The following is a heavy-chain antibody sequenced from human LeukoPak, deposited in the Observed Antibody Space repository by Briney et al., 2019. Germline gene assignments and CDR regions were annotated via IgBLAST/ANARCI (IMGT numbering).Heavy chain of an antibody. CDR1: GFTFSSYG. V-gene: IGHV3-23*01. D-gene: IGHD3-9*01. CDR2: ISGIGGST. CDR3: AEEINYYDILTGYDY. J-gene: IGHJ4*02. Sequence: GGSLRLSCAASGFTFSSYGMSWVRQAPGKGLEWVSAISGIGGSTYHADSVKGRFTISRDNSKNTLYLQMNSLRAEDTAVYYCAEEINYYDILTGYDYWGQGTLVTVSS.